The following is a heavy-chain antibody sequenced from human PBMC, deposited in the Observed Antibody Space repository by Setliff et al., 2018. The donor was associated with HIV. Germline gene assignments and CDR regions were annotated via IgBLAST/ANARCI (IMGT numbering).Heavy chain of an antibody. D-gene: IGHD3-9*01. CDR3: ARDNGRYFDRGWFDP. CDR2: ISRGGRTK. Sequence: RGSLRLSCAASGFTFSDYYMSWIRQAPGKGLEWISYISRGGRTKYYADSVKGRFTISRDNAKNSLYLQMNSLRAEDTAVYYCARDNGRYFDRGWFDPWGQGALVTVSS. J-gene: IGHJ5*02. V-gene: IGHV3-11*04. CDR1: GFTFSDYY.